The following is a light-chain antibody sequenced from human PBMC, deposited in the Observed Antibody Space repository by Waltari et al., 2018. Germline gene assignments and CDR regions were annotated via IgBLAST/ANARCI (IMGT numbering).Light chain of an antibody. CDR3: SSYTTGSTRYV. V-gene: IGLV2-14*03. CDR2: DVI. Sequence: QSAMTQPAAVSGSTGQSITISCTGTSSDIGAYNFVSWYQKHPGKAPKVMIYDVINRPSGVSSRFSGSKSGNTASLTISGLQAEDESDYYCSSYTTGSTRYVFGSGTKVTVL. CDR1: SSDIGAYNF. J-gene: IGLJ1*01.